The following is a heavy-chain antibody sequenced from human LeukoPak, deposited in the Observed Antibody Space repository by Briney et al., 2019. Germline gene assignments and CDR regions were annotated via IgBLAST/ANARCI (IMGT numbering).Heavy chain of an antibody. D-gene: IGHD3-10*01. CDR3: TTDPTWYYGSGSQPRYYYYGMDV. CDR2: INSDGSST. Sequence: GGSLRLSCAASGFTFSSYWMHWVRQAPGKGLVWVSRINSDGSSTSYADSVKGRFTISRDNAKNTLYLQMNSLRAEDTAVYYCTTDPTWYYGSGSQPRYYYYGMDVWGQGTTVTVSS. V-gene: IGHV3-74*01. J-gene: IGHJ6*02. CDR1: GFTFSSYW.